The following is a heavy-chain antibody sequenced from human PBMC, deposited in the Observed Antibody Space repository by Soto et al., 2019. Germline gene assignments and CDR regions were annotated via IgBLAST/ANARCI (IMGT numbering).Heavy chain of an antibody. J-gene: IGHJ4*02. Sequence: SVKVSCKASGGTFSSYAISWVRQAPGQGLEWMGGIIPIFGTANYAQKLQGRITITADESTSTAYKELSSLRSEDTAVNNCERDSRYYYDSSGYYYHYFDYWGQGTTVTVSS. CDR2: IIPIFGTA. D-gene: IGHD3-22*01. V-gene: IGHV1-69*13. CDR3: ERDSRYYYDSSGYYYHYFDY. CDR1: GGTFSSYA.